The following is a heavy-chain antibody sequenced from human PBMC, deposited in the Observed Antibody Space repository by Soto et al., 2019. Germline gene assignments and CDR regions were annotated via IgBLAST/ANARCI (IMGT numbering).Heavy chain of an antibody. V-gene: IGHV3-7*01. Sequence: EVQLVESGGGLVQPGGSLRLSCAASGFTFSTYWMSWVRRTPGKGLEWVANIKQDGTEKYYVDSVRGRLTVSRDNAKSSLYLQMNSLRGEDTAVYYGTTSPHRDSERVFVW. D-gene: IGHD1-26*01. J-gene: IGHJ6*01. CDR3: TTSPHRDSERVFV. CDR1: GFTFSTYW. CDR2: IKQDGTEK.